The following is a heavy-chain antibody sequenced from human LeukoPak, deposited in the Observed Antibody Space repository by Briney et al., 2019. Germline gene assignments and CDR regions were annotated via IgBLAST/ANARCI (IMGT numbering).Heavy chain of an antibody. J-gene: IGHJ5*02. CDR2: INHSGSP. CDR1: GGSFSGYY. V-gene: IGHV4-34*01. D-gene: IGHD6-25*01. Sequence: SETLSLTCAVYGGSFSGYYWSWIRQPPGKGLEWIGEINHSGSPNYNPSLKGRVTISVDTSKNQFSLRLSSVTAADTAVYYCARGPPRPRLNWFDPWGRGTLVTVSS. CDR3: ARGPPRPRLNWFDP.